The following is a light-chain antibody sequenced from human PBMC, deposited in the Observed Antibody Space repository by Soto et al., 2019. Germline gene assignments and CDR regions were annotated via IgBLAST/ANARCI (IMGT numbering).Light chain of an antibody. J-gene: IGKJ2*01. V-gene: IGKV3-11*01. CDR3: QHRSNWSYA. CDR1: ESVGRY. Sequence: EIVLTQSPATLSLSPGERATLSCRASESVGRYLAWYQQKPGQAPRLLVYDASNRATDIPPRFSGSGSGTDFTLTISSLEPEDFAVYYCQHRSNWSYAFGQGTKVDIK. CDR2: DAS.